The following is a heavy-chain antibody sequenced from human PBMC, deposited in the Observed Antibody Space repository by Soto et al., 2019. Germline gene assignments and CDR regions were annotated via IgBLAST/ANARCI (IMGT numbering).Heavy chain of an antibody. V-gene: IGHV4-34*01. J-gene: IGHJ4*02. Sequence: PSETLSLTCAVYGGSFSGYYWSWIRQPPGKGLEWIGEINHSGSTNYNPSLKSRVTISVDTSKNQFSLKLSSVTAADTAVYYCASGDEMATIDYWGQGTLVTVSS. CDR1: GGSFSGYY. CDR3: ASGDEMATIDY. D-gene: IGHD5-12*01. CDR2: INHSGST.